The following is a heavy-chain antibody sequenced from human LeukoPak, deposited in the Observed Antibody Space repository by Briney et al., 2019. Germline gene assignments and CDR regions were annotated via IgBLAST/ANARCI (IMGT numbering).Heavy chain of an antibody. CDR1: GYTFTTYG. J-gene: IGHJ4*02. V-gene: IGHV1-18*01. CDR3: ARDPVAGTGAYFDF. D-gene: IGHD6-19*01. CDR2: ISAYNGNT. Sequence: ASVKVSCKASGYTFTTYGINWVRQAPGQGLEWMGWISAYNGNTNYAQKFQGRVTMTTDTSTSTAYMELRSLRSDDTAVFYCARDPVAGTGAYFDFWGQGTLVTVSS.